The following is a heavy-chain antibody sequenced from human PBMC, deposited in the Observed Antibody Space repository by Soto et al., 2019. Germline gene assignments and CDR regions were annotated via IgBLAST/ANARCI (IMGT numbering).Heavy chain of an antibody. CDR3: ARDRDYYDSSGYYREGLFDY. V-gene: IGHV4-31*03. CDR1: GGSISSGGYY. Sequence: SSETLSLTCTVSGGSISSGGYYWSWIRQHPGKGLEWLGYIYYSGSTYYNPSLKSRVTISVDTSKNQFSLKLSSVTAADTAVYYCARDRDYYDSSGYYREGLFDYWGQGTLVTVSS. J-gene: IGHJ4*02. D-gene: IGHD3-22*01. CDR2: IYYSGST.